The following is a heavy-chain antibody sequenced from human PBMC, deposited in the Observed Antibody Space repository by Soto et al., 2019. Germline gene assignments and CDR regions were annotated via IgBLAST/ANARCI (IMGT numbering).Heavy chain of an antibody. D-gene: IGHD3-22*01. J-gene: IGHJ4*02. V-gene: IGHV4-34*01. CDR3: ASFYSDSSGYYPCFDF. CDR2: INHSGST. CDR1: GGSFSGYY. Sequence: SSETLSLTCAVYGGSFSGYYWSWIRQPPGKGLEWIGEINHSGSTNYNPSLKSRVTISVDTSKNQFSLKLSSVTAADTAVYYCASFYSDSSGYYPCFDFWGQGTLVTVST.